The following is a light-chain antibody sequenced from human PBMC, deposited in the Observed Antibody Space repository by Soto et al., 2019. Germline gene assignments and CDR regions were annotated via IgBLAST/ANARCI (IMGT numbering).Light chain of an antibody. CDR2: GNS. V-gene: IGLV1-40*01. CDR1: SSNIGAGYD. J-gene: IGLJ3*02. CDR3: QSYDSSLSGWV. Sequence: QSVLTQPPSVSGAPGQRVTISCTGSSSNIGAGYDVHWYQKLPGTAPKLLIYGNSNRPSGVPDRFSCSKSGTSASLAITGREAEDEADYYCQSYDSSLSGWVFGGGTQLTVL.